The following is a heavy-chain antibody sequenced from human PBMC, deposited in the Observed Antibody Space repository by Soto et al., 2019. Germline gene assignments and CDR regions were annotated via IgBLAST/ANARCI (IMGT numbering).Heavy chain of an antibody. Sequence: QVQLVQSGAEVKKPGSAIKVSCKTFGGTFGTNAISWVRQAPGQGPEWMGGILPIFGAASYAQRFKGRLSITADKSTNTAYLELRSLRSDDTAVYYCARDVLSNSPYLDFWGQGTLVTVSS. CDR2: ILPIFGAA. V-gene: IGHV1-69*06. D-gene: IGHD1-1*01. CDR1: GGTFGTNA. CDR3: ARDVLSNSPYLDF. J-gene: IGHJ4*02.